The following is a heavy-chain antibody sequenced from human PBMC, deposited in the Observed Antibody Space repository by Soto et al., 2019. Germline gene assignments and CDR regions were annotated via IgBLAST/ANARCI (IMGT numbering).Heavy chain of an antibody. V-gene: IGHV3-74*01. D-gene: IGHD6-13*01. CDR3: VRGGYMHACDI. CDR2: MNNDGSYI. CDR1: GFTFSSYW. Sequence: EVQLVESGGGLVQPGGSLRLSCAASGFTFSSYWMYWVRQAPGKGLEWVSHMNNDGSYIIYAESVKGRFTFSRDNAKNTLYLQMNSLSAGDTAVYYCVRGGYMHACDIWGQGTMVTVSS. J-gene: IGHJ3*02.